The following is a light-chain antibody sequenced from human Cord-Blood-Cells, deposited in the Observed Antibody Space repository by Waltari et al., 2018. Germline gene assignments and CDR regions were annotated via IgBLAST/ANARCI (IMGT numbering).Light chain of an antibody. V-gene: IGKV1-39*01. CDR1: QSISNY. J-gene: IGKJ3*01. Sequence: DIQLTKPTPSLPALVVDRVTSTCRASQSISNYLNWYQQKPGKAPKLLIYAASSLQSGVPSRFSGSGSGTDFTLTISSLQPEDFATYYCQQSNSTPFTFGPGTKVDIK. CDR3: QQSNSTPFT. CDR2: AAS.